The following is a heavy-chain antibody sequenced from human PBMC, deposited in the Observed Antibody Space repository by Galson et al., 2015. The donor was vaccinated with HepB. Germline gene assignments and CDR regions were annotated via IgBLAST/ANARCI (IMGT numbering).Heavy chain of an antibody. CDR3: GRSVVVPAAIGYYYGMDV. CDR2: TYYRSKWYN. CDR1: EDSVSSNSAA. V-gene: IGHV6-1*01. J-gene: IGHJ6*02. D-gene: IGHD2-2*02. Sequence: CAISEDSVSSNSAAWNWIRQSPSRGLEWLGRTYYRSKWYNDYAVSVKSRITINPDTSKNQFSLQLNSVTPEDTAVYYCGRSVVVPAAIGYYYGMDVWGQGTTVTVSS.